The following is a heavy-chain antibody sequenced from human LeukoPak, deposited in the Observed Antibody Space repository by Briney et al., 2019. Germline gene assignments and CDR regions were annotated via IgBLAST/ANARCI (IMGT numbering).Heavy chain of an antibody. Sequence: SETLSLTCAAYGGSFSGYYWSWIRQPPGKGLEWIGEINHSGSTNYNPSLKSRVTISVDTSKNQFSLKLSSVTAADTAVYYCARGTENIAVAAPYYFDYWGQGTLVTVSS. J-gene: IGHJ4*02. V-gene: IGHV4-34*01. CDR2: INHSGST. CDR3: ARGTENIAVAAPYYFDY. D-gene: IGHD6-19*01. CDR1: GGSFSGYY.